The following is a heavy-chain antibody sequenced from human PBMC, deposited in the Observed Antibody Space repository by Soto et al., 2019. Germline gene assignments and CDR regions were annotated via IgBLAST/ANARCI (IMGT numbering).Heavy chain of an antibody. CDR2: MNPNSGNT. D-gene: IGHD6-13*01. CDR3: ARVRYGGIAVDS. CDR1: GYTFTIYD. Sequence: ASVKVSCKASGYTFTIYDITWVRQATGQGLEWMGWMNPNSGNTGYAQKFQDRVTMTRNTSISTAYMELNSLTSEDSAVYYCARVRYGGIAVDSWGRGTLVTVSS. J-gene: IGHJ4*02. V-gene: IGHV1-8*01.